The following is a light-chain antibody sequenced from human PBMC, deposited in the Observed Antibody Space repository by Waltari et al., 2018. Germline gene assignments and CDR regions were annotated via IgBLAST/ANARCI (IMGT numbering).Light chain of an antibody. Sequence: DIQMTQSPSTLSASIGDRVTITCRASQNVDTWLAWYQQKPGKAPKLLVYKTSTLQSGVPSRFSGSGSGTHFTLTISSLQPDDFATYYCQRYNTYWTFGQGTKVE. CDR1: QNVDTW. J-gene: IGKJ1*01. CDR2: KTS. CDR3: QRYNTYWT. V-gene: IGKV1-5*03.